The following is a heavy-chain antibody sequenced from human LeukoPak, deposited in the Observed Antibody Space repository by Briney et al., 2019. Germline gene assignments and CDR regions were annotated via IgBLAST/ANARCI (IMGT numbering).Heavy chain of an antibody. Sequence: SETLSLTGTVSGGSISSYYWSWIRQPPGKGLEWIGYIYYSGSTNYNPSLKSRVTISVDTSKNQFSLKLSSVTAADTTVYYCAATVTTFGAFDIWGQGTMVTVSS. D-gene: IGHD4-17*01. CDR2: IYYSGST. CDR1: GGSISSYY. V-gene: IGHV4-59*08. CDR3: AATVTTFGAFDI. J-gene: IGHJ3*02.